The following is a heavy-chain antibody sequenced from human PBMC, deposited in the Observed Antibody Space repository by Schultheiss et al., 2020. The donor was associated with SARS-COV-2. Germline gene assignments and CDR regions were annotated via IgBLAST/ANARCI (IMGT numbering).Heavy chain of an antibody. Sequence: GGSLRLSCVVSGFTFSTYGMHWVRQAAGKGLEWVAHISFDGSNEYYADSVKGRFTISRDDSRNTLYLQMNSLRPEDTSIYYCARPPIPHHDFIWGSYRYTPDSGMDVWGQGTAVTVSS. D-gene: IGHD3-16*02. CDR2: ISFDGSNE. J-gene: IGHJ6*02. CDR1: GFTFSTYG. V-gene: IGHV3-30*03. CDR3: ARPPIPHHDFIWGSYRYTPDSGMDV.